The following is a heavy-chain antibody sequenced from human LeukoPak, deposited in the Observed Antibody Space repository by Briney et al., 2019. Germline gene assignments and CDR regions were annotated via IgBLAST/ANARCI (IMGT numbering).Heavy chain of an antibody. CDR1: GRSISSGRYY. J-gene: IGHJ3*02. CDR2: SYTSGST. V-gene: IGHV4-61*02. CDR3: ARARSIFEVARGAFDI. D-gene: IGHD3-3*01. Sequence: SETLSLTCTVPGRSISSGRYYWSWIRQPAGKGLQWIGRSYTSGSTKYNSSLKSRVTISVDTSKNQFSLNLSSVTAADTAVYYCARARSIFEVARGAFDIWGQGTMVTVSS.